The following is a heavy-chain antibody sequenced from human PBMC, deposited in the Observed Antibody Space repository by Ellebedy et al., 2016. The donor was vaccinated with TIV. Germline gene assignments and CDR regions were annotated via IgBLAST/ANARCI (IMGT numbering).Heavy chain of an antibody. CDR1: GGSFSDYY. Sequence: LSLTXAVYGGSFSDYYMSWIRQAPGKGLEWVSYISSSGSTIYYADSVKGRFTISRDNAKNSLYLQMNSLRAEDTAVYYCASIGAFDIWGQGTMVTVSS. CDR3: ASIGAFDI. CDR2: ISSSGSTI. J-gene: IGHJ3*02. D-gene: IGHD1-26*01. V-gene: IGHV3-11*01.